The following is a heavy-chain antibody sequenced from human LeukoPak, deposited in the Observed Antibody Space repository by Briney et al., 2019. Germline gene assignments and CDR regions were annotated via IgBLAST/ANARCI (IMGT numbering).Heavy chain of an antibody. D-gene: IGHD5-12*01. V-gene: IGHV3-13*01. CDR1: GFTFNNYD. J-gene: IGHJ3*02. CDR3: AKVFCSVAYCINAVVI. CDR2: IGTASDT. Sequence: PGGSLRLSCAASGFTFNNYDMHWVRQAAGKGLEWVSRIGTASDTYYPGSVKGRFTISRENAKNSIYLQMNSLTFGETAGYYCAKVFCSVAYCINAVVIWGHGTLVSVSS.